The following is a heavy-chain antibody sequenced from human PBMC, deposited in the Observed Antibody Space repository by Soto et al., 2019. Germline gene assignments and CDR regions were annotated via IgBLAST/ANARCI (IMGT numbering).Heavy chain of an antibody. CDR2: ISPSGGST. V-gene: IGHV1-46*01. CDR3: AETTYCTNGVCYPHYGMDV. D-gene: IGHD2-8*01. CDR1: GYTFTSYY. Sequence: ASVKVSCKASGYTFTSYYMHWVRQAPGQGLERMGIISPSGGSTSYAQKFQGRVTMTRDTSTSTVYMELSSLRSEDAAVYYCAETTYCTNGVCYPHYGMDVWGQGTTVTVSS. J-gene: IGHJ6*02.